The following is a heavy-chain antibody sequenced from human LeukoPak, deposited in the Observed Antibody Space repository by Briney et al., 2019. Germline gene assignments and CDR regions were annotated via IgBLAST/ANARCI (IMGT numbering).Heavy chain of an antibody. J-gene: IGHJ5*02. CDR3: GKSAPSGFDP. Sequence: GASVKVSCKASGHTFTTYAIHWVRQAPGRSLEWTGRINAGNGDAKYSQNFHDRITITRDTSASTVYMELTSLRSEDTAVYYCGKSAPSGFDPWGQGTLVTVSS. CDR1: GHTFTTYA. V-gene: IGHV1-3*01. CDR2: INAGNGDA.